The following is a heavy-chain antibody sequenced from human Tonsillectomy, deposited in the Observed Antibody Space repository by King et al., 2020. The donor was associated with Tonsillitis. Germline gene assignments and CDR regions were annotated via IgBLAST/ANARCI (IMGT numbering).Heavy chain of an antibody. V-gene: IGHV3-33*05. D-gene: IGHD1-26*01. CDR2: ISYHGTNK. Sequence: VQLVESGGGVVQPGRSLRLSCETSGFTFSSYGMHWVRQAPGKGLEGVATISYHGTNKHHTDSVKGRFTISRDNSKSTMYLQMNSLRAEDTAVYYCARERLYDVEWGIDHWGQGTLVTVSS. J-gene: IGHJ4*02. CDR1: GFTFSSYG. CDR3: ARERLYDVEWGIDH.